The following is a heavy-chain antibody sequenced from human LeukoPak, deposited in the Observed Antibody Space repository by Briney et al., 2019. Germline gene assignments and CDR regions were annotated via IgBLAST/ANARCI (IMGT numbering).Heavy chain of an antibody. Sequence: GGSLRLSCAASGFTFSSNFAMNWVRQAPGKGLEWVSYISSASSTIYYADSVKGRFTISRDNAKNSLYLQKNSLRADDTAAYYCARATPYGQEFDYWGQGTLVTVSS. V-gene: IGHV3-48*01. J-gene: IGHJ4*02. CDR2: ISSASSTI. D-gene: IGHD4-17*01. CDR3: ARATPYGQEFDY. CDR1: GFTFSSNFA.